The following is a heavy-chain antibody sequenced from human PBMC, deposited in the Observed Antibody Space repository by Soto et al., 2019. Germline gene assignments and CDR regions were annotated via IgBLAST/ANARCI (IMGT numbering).Heavy chain of an antibody. D-gene: IGHD2-2*01. V-gene: IGHV3-23*01. CDR1: GFTFSSYA. CDR3: AKDIVVVPAAIQTIYYYYGMDV. Sequence: WAACGFTFSSYAMSWVRQAPGKGLEWVSAISGSGGSTYYADSVKGRFTISRDNSKNTLYLQMNSLRAEDTAVYYCAKDIVVVPAAIQTIYYYYGMDVWGQGTTVTVSS. J-gene: IGHJ6*02. CDR2: ISGSGGST.